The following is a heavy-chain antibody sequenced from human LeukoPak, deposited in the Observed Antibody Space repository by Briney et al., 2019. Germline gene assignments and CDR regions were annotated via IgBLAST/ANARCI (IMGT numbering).Heavy chain of an antibody. V-gene: IGHV1-2*02. D-gene: IGHD3-22*01. J-gene: IGHJ4*02. CDR2: INPNSGGT. Sequence: GASVKVSCKASGYTFTGYYMHWVRQAPGQGLEWMGWINPNSGGTNYAQKFQGRVTMTRDTSISTAYMELSRLRSDDTAVYYCATGDYYDSSGGDYWGQGTLVTVSS. CDR1: GYTFTGYY. CDR3: ATGDYYDSSGGDY.